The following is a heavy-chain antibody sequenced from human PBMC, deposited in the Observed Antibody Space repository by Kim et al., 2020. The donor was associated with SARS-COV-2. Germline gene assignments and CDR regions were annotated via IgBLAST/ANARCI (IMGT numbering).Heavy chain of an antibody. D-gene: IGHD5-12*01. J-gene: IGHJ4*02. V-gene: IGHV1-69*13. CDR1: GDTFRHLA. Sequence: SVKVSCKASGDTFRHLAMSWVRQAPGQGLEWMGGIVPMFGATKYAQKFQGRVTITADASTSTAYMELTSLRSLDTGVYYCARTTGGYNGYDYRDFWGQGTLVTVSS. CDR3: ARTTGGYNGYDYRDF. CDR2: IVPMFGAT.